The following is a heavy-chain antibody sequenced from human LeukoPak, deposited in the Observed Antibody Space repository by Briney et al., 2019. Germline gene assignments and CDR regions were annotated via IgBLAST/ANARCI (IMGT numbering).Heavy chain of an antibody. CDR1: GFTFSSYA. V-gene: IGHV3-23*01. CDR2: ISGSGGST. CDR3: ARATSYDILTGYPDYYYYYGMDV. J-gene: IGHJ6*02. D-gene: IGHD3-9*01. Sequence: GGSLRLSCAASGFTFSSYAMSWVRQAPGKGLEWVSAISGSGGSTYYADSVKGRFTISRDNSKNTLYLQMNSLRAEDTAVYYCARATSYDILTGYPDYYYYYGMDVWGQGTTVTVSS.